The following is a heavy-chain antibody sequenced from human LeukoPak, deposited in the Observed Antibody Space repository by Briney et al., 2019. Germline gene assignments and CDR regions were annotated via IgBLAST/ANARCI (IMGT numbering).Heavy chain of an antibody. Sequence: GASVKVSCKASGYTFTSYAISWVRQAPGQGLEWMGGIIPIFGTANYAQKFQGRVTITADESTSTAYMELSSLRSEDTAVYYCARGGIAARPSHYYYYYGMDVWGQGTTVTVSS. CDR2: IIPIFGTA. J-gene: IGHJ6*02. D-gene: IGHD6-6*01. CDR1: GYTFTSYA. CDR3: ARGGIAARPSHYYYYYGMDV. V-gene: IGHV1-69*13.